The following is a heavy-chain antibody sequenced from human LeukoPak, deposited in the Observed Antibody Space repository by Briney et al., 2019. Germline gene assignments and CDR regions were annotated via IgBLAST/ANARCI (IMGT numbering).Heavy chain of an antibody. J-gene: IGHJ4*02. CDR3: ARGMGYDSSGYYGYYFDY. CDR1: GGSISSGGYS. CDR2: IYHSGST. D-gene: IGHD3-22*01. Sequence: SETLSLTCTVSGGSISSGGYSWSWIRQPPGKGLEWIGYIYHSGSTYYNPSLKSRVTISVDRSKNQFSLKLSSVTAADTAVYYCARGMGYDSSGYYGYYFDYWGQGTLVTVSS. V-gene: IGHV4-30-2*01.